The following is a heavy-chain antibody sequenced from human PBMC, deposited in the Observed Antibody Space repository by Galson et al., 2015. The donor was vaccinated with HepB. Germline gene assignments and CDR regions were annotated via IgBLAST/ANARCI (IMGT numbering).Heavy chain of an antibody. J-gene: IGHJ1*01. D-gene: IGHD6-13*01. CDR2: ISSSSSYI. CDR1: GFTFSSYS. V-gene: IGHV3-21*01. CDR3: ARGAAAGGTAEYFQH. Sequence: SLRLSCAASGFTFSSYSMNWVRQAPGKGPECVSSISSSSSYIYYADSVKGRFTISRDIAKNSLYLQMISLRAEDTAVYYCARGAAAGGTAEYFQHWGQGTLVTVSS.